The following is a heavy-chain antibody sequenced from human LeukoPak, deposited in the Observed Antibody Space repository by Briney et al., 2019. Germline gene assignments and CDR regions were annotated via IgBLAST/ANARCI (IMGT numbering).Heavy chain of an antibody. J-gene: IGHJ4*02. D-gene: IGHD3-3*01. CDR3: ARDRVTIFGVVPYDY. Sequence: SQTLSLTCTVSGGSNSSGSYYWSWIRQPAGKGLEWIRRIYTSGSTNYNPSLKSRVTISVDTSKNQFSLKLSSVTAADTAEYYCARDRVTIFGVVPYDYWGQGTLVTVSS. CDR2: IYTSGST. CDR1: GGSNSSGSYY. V-gene: IGHV4-61*02.